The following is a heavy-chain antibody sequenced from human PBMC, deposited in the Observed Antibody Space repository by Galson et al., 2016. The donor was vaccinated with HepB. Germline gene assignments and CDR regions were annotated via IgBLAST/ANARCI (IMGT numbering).Heavy chain of an antibody. Sequence: SVKVSCKASGYTFTTYYIHWVRQAPGEGLEWMGMISPGSGNTHYAQKFQGRVTMTGDTSTSTVYMEVSSLRSEDTAMYYCARGGYPDAVAAAGTSDYWGQGTQVTVSS. J-gene: IGHJ4*02. CDR1: GYTFTTYY. V-gene: IGHV1-46*01. CDR2: ISPGSGNT. CDR3: ARGGYPDAVAAAGTSDY. D-gene: IGHD6-13*01.